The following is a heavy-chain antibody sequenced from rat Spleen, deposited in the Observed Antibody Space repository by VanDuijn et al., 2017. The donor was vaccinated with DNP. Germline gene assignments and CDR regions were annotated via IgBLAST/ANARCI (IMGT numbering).Heavy chain of an antibody. J-gene: IGHJ2*01. CDR1: GFTFSDYN. CDR2: LGYAATNT. CDR3: ARHAYPGHSYFDY. D-gene: IGHD1-4*01. Sequence: EVQLVESGGGLVQPGRSLKLSCEASGFTFSDYNMAWVRRAPKKGLEWVATLGYAATNTYYRDSVKGRCTISRDHARNTLFLQVDRLKSEETATYYCARHAYPGHSYFDYWGQGVMVTVSS. V-gene: IGHV5-7*01.